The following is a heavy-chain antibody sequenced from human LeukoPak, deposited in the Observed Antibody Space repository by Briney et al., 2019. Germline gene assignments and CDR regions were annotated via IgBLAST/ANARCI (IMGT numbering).Heavy chain of an antibody. CDR3: AKGATVVSY. CDR2: IYYSGST. J-gene: IGHJ4*02. V-gene: IGHV4-39*07. Sequence: SETLSLTCTVSRGSISSSSSYWGWIRQPPGKGLEWIGSIYYSGSTYYNPSLQSRVTISVDTSKNQFSLKLSSMTAADTAVYYCAKGATVVSYWGQGTLVTVSS. D-gene: IGHD4-23*01. CDR1: RGSISSSSSY.